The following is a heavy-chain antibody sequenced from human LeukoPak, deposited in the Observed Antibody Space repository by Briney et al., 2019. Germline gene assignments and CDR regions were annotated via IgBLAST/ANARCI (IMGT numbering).Heavy chain of an antibody. Sequence: PGGSLRLSCAASGFTFTNYAMSWVRQPPGKGLEWVSAISGSGGTTYYADSVKGRFTISRDNSRDTLYLQMNSLGAEDTAVYYCAVSTSGYYRSFDSWGQGTLVTVSS. V-gene: IGHV3-23*01. CDR1: GFTFTNYA. CDR3: AVSTSGYYRSFDS. CDR2: ISGSGGTT. J-gene: IGHJ4*02. D-gene: IGHD3-22*01.